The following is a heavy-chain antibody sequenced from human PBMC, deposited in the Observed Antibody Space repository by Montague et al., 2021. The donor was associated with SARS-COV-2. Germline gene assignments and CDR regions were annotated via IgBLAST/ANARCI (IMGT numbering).Heavy chain of an antibody. CDR3: AHSRSGWYGPYFDH. D-gene: IGHD6-19*01. V-gene: IGHV2-5*02. J-gene: IGHJ4*02. CDR2: IYWDDDK. CDR1: GFSLSTSGVG. Sequence: PALVKPTQTLTLTCTFSGFSLSTSGVGVGWIRQPPGKALEWLALIYWDDDKRYSPSLKSRLTITKDTSKNQVVPTVTNVDPVDTATYYCAHSRSGWYGPYFDHWGQGTLVTVSS.